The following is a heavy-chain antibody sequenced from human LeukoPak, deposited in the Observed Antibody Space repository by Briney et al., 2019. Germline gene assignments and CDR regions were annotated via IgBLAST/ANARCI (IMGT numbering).Heavy chain of an antibody. V-gene: IGHV1-18*01. CDR1: GGTFSSYA. CDR3: ARFYDSSGYPTVGDAFDI. CDR2: ISAYIGNT. Sequence: ASVKVSCKASGGTFSSYAISWVRQAPGQGLEWMGWISAYIGNTNYAQKLQGRVTMTTDTSTSTAYMELRSLRSDDTAVYYCARFYDSSGYPTVGDAFDIWGQGTMVTVSS. J-gene: IGHJ3*02. D-gene: IGHD3-22*01.